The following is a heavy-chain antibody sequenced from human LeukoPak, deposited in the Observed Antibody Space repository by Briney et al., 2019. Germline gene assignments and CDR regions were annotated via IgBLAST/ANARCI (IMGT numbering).Heavy chain of an antibody. J-gene: IGHJ4*02. CDR1: GGSFSGYY. CDR3: ARGITWIQLGY. V-gene: IGHV4-34*01. CDR2: INHSGST. Sequence: SETLSLTRAVYGGSFSGYYWSWIRQPPGKGLEWIGEINHSGSTNYNPSLKSRVTISVDTSKNQFSLKLSSVTAADTAVYYCARGITWIQLGYWGQGTLVTVSS. D-gene: IGHD5-18*01.